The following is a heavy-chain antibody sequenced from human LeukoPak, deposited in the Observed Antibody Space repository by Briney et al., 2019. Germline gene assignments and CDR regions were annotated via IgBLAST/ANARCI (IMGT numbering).Heavy chain of an antibody. CDR3: ARDRRYYDFLTGPDGYYFDY. CDR1: GGSISSGSYY. V-gene: IGHV4-30-2*01. J-gene: IGHJ4*02. Sequence: PSHTLSLTCTVSGGSISSGSYYWSWIRQPPGKGLEWIWEINHSGSTNYNPSLKSRVTISVDTSKNQFSLKLSSVTAADTAVYYCARDRRYYDFLTGPDGYYFDYWGQGTLVTVSS. CDR2: INHSGST. D-gene: IGHD3-9*01.